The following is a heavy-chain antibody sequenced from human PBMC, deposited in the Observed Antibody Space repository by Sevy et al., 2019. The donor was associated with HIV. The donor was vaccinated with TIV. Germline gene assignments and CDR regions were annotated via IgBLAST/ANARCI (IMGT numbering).Heavy chain of an antibody. Sequence: GGSLRLSCAASGFTFTLYAIHWVRQAPGKGLEWVALISYSGTNKCYADSVKGRFTISRDDSKNTAYLQMDNLRTDDTAVYDCARVAVEYFTDDCYHRFDYWGQGTQVTVSS. D-gene: IGHD2-21*02. CDR2: ISYSGTNK. V-gene: IGHV3-30-3*01. CDR3: ARVAVEYFTDDCYHRFDY. CDR1: GFTFTLYA. J-gene: IGHJ4*02.